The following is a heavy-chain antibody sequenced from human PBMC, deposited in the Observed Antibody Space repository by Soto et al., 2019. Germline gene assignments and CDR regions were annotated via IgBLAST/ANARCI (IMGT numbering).Heavy chain of an antibody. CDR1: GFTFSSYA. J-gene: IGHJ5*02. CDR2: ISGSGGST. V-gene: IGHV3-23*01. D-gene: IGHD3-16*01. CDR3: AKDRRGGLRPNWFDP. Sequence: GGSLRLSCAASGFTFSSYAMSWVRQAPGKGLEWVSAISGSGGSTYYADSVKGRFTISRDNSKNTLYLQMNSLRAEDTAVYYCAKDRRGGLRPNWFDPWGQGTLVTVSS.